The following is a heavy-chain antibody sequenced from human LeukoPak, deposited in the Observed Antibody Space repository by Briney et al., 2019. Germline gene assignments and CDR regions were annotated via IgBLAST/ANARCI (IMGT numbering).Heavy chain of an antibody. V-gene: IGHV3-33*01. Sequence: GGSLRLSCAASGFTFRNYGMHWLRQAPGKRLEWVAIIWYDGSNKYYADSVKGRFTISRDNSKNTLYVQMNSLRVEDTAVYYCARDLGGSASWIDYWGQGTLVTVSS. D-gene: IGHD2-2*01. J-gene: IGHJ4*02. CDR1: GFTFRNYG. CDR2: IWYDGSNK. CDR3: ARDLGGSASWIDY.